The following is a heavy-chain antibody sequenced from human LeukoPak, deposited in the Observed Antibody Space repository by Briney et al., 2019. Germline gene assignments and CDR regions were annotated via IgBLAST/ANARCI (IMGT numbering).Heavy chain of an antibody. D-gene: IGHD6-13*01. V-gene: IGHV3-30*03. CDR1: GITFSSYG. Sequence: GGSLRLSCAASGITFSSYGMHWVRQTPGKGLEWVTLISYDGYDKSYADSVRGRFTISRDNSKNTLYLQMDSLRSEDTAVYYCARDFFPIVDSSWYEIGYWGQGTLVTVSS. CDR2: ISYDGYDK. CDR3: ARDFFPIVDSSWYEIGY. J-gene: IGHJ4*02.